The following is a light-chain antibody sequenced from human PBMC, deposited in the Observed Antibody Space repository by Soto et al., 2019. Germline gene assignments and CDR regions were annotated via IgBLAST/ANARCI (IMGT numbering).Light chain of an antibody. CDR2: EVS. CDR3: SSYTSGSTWV. CDR1: SSDVGAYNY. Sequence: QSALTQPASVSGSPGQSITISCTGTSSDVGAYNYVSWYQQHPGKAPKLMIYEVSNRPSGGSNRFSGSKSGNTASLTISWLQAEYEADYYCSSYTSGSTWVFGGGTKVTVL. J-gene: IGLJ3*02. V-gene: IGLV2-14*01.